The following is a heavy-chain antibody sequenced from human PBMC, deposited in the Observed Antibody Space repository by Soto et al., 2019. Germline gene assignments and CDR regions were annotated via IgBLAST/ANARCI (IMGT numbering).Heavy chain of an antibody. CDR3: ARAMTFGGVIVSLDAFDI. D-gene: IGHD3-16*02. J-gene: IGHJ3*02. CDR1: GYTFTSYG. Sequence: QVQLVQSGAEVKKPGASVKVSCKASGYTFTSYGISWVRQAPGQGLEWMGWISAYNGNTNYAQKLQGRVTMTTDTSTSTAYRELRSLRSDDTAVYYCARAMTFGGVIVSLDAFDIWGQGTMVTVSS. V-gene: IGHV1-18*01. CDR2: ISAYNGNT.